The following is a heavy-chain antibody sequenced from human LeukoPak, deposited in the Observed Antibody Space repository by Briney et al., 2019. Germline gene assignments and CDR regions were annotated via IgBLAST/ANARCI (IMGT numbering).Heavy chain of an antibody. V-gene: IGHV1-18*01. CDR1: GYTFTSYG. J-gene: IGHJ4*02. Sequence: ASVKVSCKASGYTFTSYGISWVRQAPGQGLEWMGRISAYSDNTNYAQKFQGRVTMTTDASTSTVYMELRSLRSDDTAVYYCARDPWRRRDGYNLGVPLDYWGQGTLVTVSS. CDR3: ARDPWRRRDGYNLGVPLDY. CDR2: ISAYSDNT. D-gene: IGHD5-24*01.